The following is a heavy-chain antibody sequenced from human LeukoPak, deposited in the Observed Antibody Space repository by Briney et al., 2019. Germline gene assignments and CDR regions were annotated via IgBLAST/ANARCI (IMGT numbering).Heavy chain of an antibody. CDR1: GFTVSSNY. Sequence: GWSLRLSCAASGFTVSSNYMSWVRQAPGKGVEWVSVIYSSGSTYYADSVKGRFSISRDKSKNTLSLQMNSLRAEDTAVYFCALRGFSYDVDFWGQGSLVTVSS. D-gene: IGHD5-18*01. CDR3: ALRGFSYDVDF. V-gene: IGHV3-66*01. J-gene: IGHJ4*02. CDR2: IYSSGST.